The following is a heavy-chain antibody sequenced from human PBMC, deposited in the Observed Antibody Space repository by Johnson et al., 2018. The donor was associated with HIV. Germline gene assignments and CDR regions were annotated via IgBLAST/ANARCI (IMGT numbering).Heavy chain of an antibody. D-gene: IGHD1-26*01. CDR1: GIIFSHYG. V-gene: IGHV3-30*03. Sequence: QVQLVESGGGVVQPGRSLRLSCAVSGIIFSHYGMHWVRQAPGKGLEWVAVISYDGSNKYYADSVKGRFTISRDNSKNTLYLQMNSLRAEDTALYYCASQLGATGAFDIWGQGTMVTVSS. J-gene: IGHJ3*02. CDR2: ISYDGSNK. CDR3: ASQLGATGAFDI.